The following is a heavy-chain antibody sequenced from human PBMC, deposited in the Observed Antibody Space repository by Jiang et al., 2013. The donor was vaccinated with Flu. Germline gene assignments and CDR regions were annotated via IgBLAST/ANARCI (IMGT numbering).Heavy chain of an antibody. V-gene: IGHV3-15*01. D-gene: IGHD6-13*01. CDR3: TTEVQQLVDY. J-gene: IGHJ4*02. Sequence: KGRFTISRDDSKNTLYLQMNSLKTEDTAVYYCTTEVQQLVDYWGQGTLVTVSS.